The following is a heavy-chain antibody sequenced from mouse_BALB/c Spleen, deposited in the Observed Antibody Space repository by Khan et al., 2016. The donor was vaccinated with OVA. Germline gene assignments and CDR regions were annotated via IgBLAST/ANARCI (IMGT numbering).Heavy chain of an antibody. CDR2: IYPGSGGT. V-gene: IGHV1S22*01. Sequence: LQQSGSELVRPGASVKLSCKASGYTFTSYWMHWVKQRPGQGLEWIGDIYPGSGGTNYDEKFKSKATLTVDTSSSTAYMQLSSLTAEDSAVYYCTRWSYWFAYWGQGTLVTVSA. CDR3: TRWSYWFAY. CDR1: GYTFTSYW. D-gene: IGHD2-12*01. J-gene: IGHJ3*01.